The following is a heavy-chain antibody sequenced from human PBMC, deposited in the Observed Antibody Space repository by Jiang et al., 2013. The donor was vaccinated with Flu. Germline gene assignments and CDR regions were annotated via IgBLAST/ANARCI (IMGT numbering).Heavy chain of an antibody. Sequence: PGLVKPSETLSLICTVSGGSISSNYWSWIRQTPPKGLEWIAYIHYTGSAHYNPSLKSRVSISIDTSRNQFSLKLSPVTAADTAVYFCARGGAAAGAMDVWGQGTTVTVSS. CDR1: GGSISSNY. D-gene: IGHD6-13*01. CDR2: IHYTGSA. CDR3: ARGGAAAGAMDV. V-gene: IGHV4-59*01. J-gene: IGHJ6*02.